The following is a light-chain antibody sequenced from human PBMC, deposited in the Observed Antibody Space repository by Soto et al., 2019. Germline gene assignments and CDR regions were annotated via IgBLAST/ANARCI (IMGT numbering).Light chain of an antibody. CDR1: QSISGN. J-gene: IGKJ1*01. Sequence: EVVMTQSPATLSVSLGERATLSCWASQSISGNLAWYQQKPGQAPKLLIYDASTWATGIPARFSGNGSGTQFTLTITSLRSEHFAVYYCQQHNNWPPWTFGEGTKVEIK. CDR2: DAS. CDR3: QQHNNWPPWT. V-gene: IGKV3-15*01.